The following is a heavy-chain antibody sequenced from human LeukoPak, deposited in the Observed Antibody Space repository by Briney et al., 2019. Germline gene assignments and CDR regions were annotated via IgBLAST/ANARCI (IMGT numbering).Heavy chain of an antibody. CDR3: ARARNYYDNSGYYYEGDAFDI. Sequence: SETLSLTCTVSGGSISSSSYYCGWIRQPPGKGLEWIGYIFYSGSTNDNPSLKSRVTISVDTSKNQFSLRLSSVTAADTAVYYCARARNYYDNSGYYYEGDAFDIWGQGTMVTVSS. D-gene: IGHD3-22*01. CDR2: IFYSGST. J-gene: IGHJ3*02. CDR1: GGSISSSSYY. V-gene: IGHV4-61*05.